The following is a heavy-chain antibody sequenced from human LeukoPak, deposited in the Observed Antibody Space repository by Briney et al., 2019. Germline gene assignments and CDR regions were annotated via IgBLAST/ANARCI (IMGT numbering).Heavy chain of an antibody. CDR3: ARTPRLDGSGTSWFDP. CDR1: GGSISSYY. J-gene: IGHJ5*02. V-gene: IGHV4-34*01. Sequence: SETLSLTCTVSGGSISSYYWSWIRQPPGKGLEWIGEINHSGSTNYNPSLKSRVTISVDTSKNQFSLKLSSVTAADTAVYYCARTPRLDGSGTSWFDPWGQGTLVTVSS. CDR2: INHSGST. D-gene: IGHD3-10*01.